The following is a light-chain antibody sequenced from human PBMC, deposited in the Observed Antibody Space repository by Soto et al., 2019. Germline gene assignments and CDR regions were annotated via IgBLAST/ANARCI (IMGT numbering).Light chain of an antibody. CDR1: QGIRSA. J-gene: IGKJ1*01. V-gene: IGKV1-6*01. CDR3: LLDYAYFWA. CDR2: AAS. Sequence: AIPLTQSPSSLSASVGDRMTITCRASQGIRSALGWYQQKPGKVPKLLIYAASTLQSGVPSRFSGSGFGTDFTLTINSLQPEDFATYYCLLDYAYFWAFGQGTKVEVK.